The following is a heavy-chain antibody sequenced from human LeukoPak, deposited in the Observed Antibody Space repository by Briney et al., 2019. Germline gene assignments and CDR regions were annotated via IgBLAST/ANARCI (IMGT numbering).Heavy chain of an antibody. CDR3: AARNIVVVTAIPEKSDY. CDR2: ISSSSSTI. D-gene: IGHD2-21*02. J-gene: IGHJ4*02. CDR1: GFTFSSYS. Sequence: GGSLRLSCAASGFTFSSYSMNWVRQAPGKGLEGVSYISSSSSTIYYADSVKGRFTISRDNAKNSLYLQMNSLRAEDTAVYYCAARNIVVVTAIPEKSDYWGQGTLVTVSS. V-gene: IGHV3-48*04.